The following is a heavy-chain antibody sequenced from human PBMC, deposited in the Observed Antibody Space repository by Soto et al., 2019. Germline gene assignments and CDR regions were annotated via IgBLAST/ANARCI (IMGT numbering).Heavy chain of an antibody. J-gene: IGHJ4*02. Sequence: QLQLQESGPGLVKPSETLSLTCTASGGSISSTSYYWVWIRQPPGKGLEWIGSFYYSGSTYYNPSLKSRVTISVDTSENQFSLKLSSVTAADTAVYYCARQVVDGTVAGTGSFDYWGQGTLVSVSS. CDR3: ARQVVDGTVAGTGSFDY. D-gene: IGHD6-19*01. CDR1: GGSISSTSYY. CDR2: FYYSGST. V-gene: IGHV4-39*01.